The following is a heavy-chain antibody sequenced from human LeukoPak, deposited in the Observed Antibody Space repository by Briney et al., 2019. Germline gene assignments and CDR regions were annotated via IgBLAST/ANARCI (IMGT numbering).Heavy chain of an antibody. CDR3: ARDTSRWELLSFDY. D-gene: IGHD1-26*01. V-gene: IGHV1-18*01. J-gene: IGHJ4*02. CDR2: ISAHNGNT. CDR1: GYTFTSYG. Sequence: EASVKVSCKASGYTFTSYGISWVRQAPGQGLEWMGWISAHNGNTNYAQKLQGRVTMTTDTSTSKAYMELRSLRSDDTAVYYCARDTSRWELLSFDYWGQGTLVTVSS.